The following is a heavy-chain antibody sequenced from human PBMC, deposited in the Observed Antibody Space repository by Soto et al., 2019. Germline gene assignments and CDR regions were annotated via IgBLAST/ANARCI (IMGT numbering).Heavy chain of an antibody. Sequence: VGSLRLSYAASGFNFSSYAMSWGRQAPGKGLEWVSAISGSGGSTYYADSVKGRFTISRDNSKNTLYLQMNSLRAEDTAVYYCAKDLELDDAFDLWGQGTMVTLSS. V-gene: IGHV3-23*01. J-gene: IGHJ3*01. D-gene: IGHD1-1*01. CDR1: GFNFSSYA. CDR2: ISGSGGST. CDR3: AKDLELDDAFDL.